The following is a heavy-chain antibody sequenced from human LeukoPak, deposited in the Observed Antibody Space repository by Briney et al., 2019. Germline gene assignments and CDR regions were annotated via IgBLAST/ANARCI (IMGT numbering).Heavy chain of an antibody. V-gene: IGHV1-24*01. CDR3: ASFAYSSRLRDAFDI. CDR1: GYTLTELS. Sequence: ASVKVSCKVSGYTLTELSMHWVRQAPGKGLEWMGGFDPEDGETIYAQKFQGRVTITADKSTSTAYMELSSLRSEDTAVYYCASFAYSSRLRDAFDIWGQGTMVTVSS. J-gene: IGHJ3*02. D-gene: IGHD3-16*01. CDR2: FDPEDGET.